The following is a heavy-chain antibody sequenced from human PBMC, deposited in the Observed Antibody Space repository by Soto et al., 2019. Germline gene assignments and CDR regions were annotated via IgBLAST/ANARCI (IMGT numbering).Heavy chain of an antibody. D-gene: IGHD2-2*01. CDR3: AREDSIIIPAVSDF. J-gene: IGHJ4*02. Sequence: GGSLRLSCAASGFTFSSYALSWVRQAPGKGLEWVSAISGSGGSTYYADSVKGRFTISRDNAKNSLYLQMNSLRAEDTAVYYCAREDSIIIPAVSDFWGQGTLVTVSS. CDR1: GFTFSSYA. V-gene: IGHV3-23*01. CDR2: ISGSGGST.